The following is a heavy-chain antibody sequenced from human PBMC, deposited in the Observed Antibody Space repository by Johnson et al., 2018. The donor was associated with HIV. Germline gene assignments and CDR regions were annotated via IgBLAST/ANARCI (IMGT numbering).Heavy chain of an antibody. CDR2: IRYDGSNK. CDR1: GFTFSSYG. J-gene: IGHJ3*02. D-gene: IGHD2-15*01. Sequence: QMLLVESGGGVVQPGGSLRLSCAASGFTFSSYGMHWVRQAPGKGLEWVAFIRYDGSNKYYADSVKGRFTISRDNSKNTLYLQMNSLRAEDTAVYYCATDIVVVLAATATGAAFDIWGQGTMVTVSS. CDR3: ATDIVVVLAATATGAAFDI. V-gene: IGHV3-30*02.